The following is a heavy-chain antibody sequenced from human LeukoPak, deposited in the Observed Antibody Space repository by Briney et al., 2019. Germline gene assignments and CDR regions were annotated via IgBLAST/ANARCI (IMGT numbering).Heavy chain of an antibody. D-gene: IGHD2-21*01. CDR3: ARDSLWAFDI. Sequence: PGGSLRLSCVASGFTFSSYSMNWVRQAPGKGLEWVSYITASSAIIKYADSVQGRFTISRDNAKNSLYLQMNSLRAEDTAVYYCARDSLWAFDIWGQGTVVTVSS. V-gene: IGHV3-48*04. CDR2: ITASSAII. J-gene: IGHJ3*02. CDR1: GFTFSSYS.